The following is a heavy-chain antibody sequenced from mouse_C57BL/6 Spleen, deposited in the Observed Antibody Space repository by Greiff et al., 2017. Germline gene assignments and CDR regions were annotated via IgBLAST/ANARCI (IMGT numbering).Heavy chain of an antibody. CDR3: ARDGNYGSAMDY. Sequence: EVQLQQSGPGLVKPSQSLSLTCSVTGYSITSGYYWNWIRQFPGNKLEWMGYISYDGSNNYNPSLKNRISITRDTSKNQFFLKLNSVTTEDTATYYCARDGNYGSAMDYWGQGTSVTVSS. J-gene: IGHJ4*01. V-gene: IGHV3-6*01. CDR1: GYSITSGYY. D-gene: IGHD2-1*01. CDR2: ISYDGSN.